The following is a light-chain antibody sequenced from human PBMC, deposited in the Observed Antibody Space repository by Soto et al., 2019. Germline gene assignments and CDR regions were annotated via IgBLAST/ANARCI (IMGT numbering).Light chain of an antibody. CDR2: AAS. CDR1: QSISSY. Sequence: DIQMNQSPSSLSASVGDRVTITCRASQSISSYLNWYQQKPGKAPKVLIYAASSLQSGVPSRFRCIGSGTDFTLGISSLQPADFATYYCQQSYSGPLTFGGGTKVEIK. CDR3: QQSYSGPLT. V-gene: IGKV1-39*01. J-gene: IGKJ4*01.